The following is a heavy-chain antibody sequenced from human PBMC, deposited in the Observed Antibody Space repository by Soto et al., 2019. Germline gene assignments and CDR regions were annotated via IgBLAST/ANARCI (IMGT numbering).Heavy chain of an antibody. J-gene: IGHJ6*02. CDR2: INHSGST. V-gene: IGHV4-34*01. Sequence: SETLSLTCAVYGGSFSGYYLSWIRQPPGKGLEWIGEINHSGSTNYNPSLKSRVTISVDTSKNQFSLKLSSVTAADTAVYYCARGRGYGDSYYYYGMDVWGQGTTVTVYS. CDR1: GGSFSGYY. D-gene: IGHD4-17*01. CDR3: ARGRGYGDSYYYYGMDV.